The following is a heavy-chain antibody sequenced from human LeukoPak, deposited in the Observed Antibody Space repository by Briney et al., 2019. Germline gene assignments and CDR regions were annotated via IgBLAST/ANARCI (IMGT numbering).Heavy chain of an antibody. CDR3: ARVRLSSGYSK. Sequence: PSETLSLTCSVSGASVSDYYCNWIRQPPGKGLEWIGYVYNSGITNYNPSLRSRVTISVDTSKNQFSPKLNSVTAADTAVYYCARVRLSSGYSKWGQGTLVTVSS. J-gene: IGHJ4*02. V-gene: IGHV4-59*02. D-gene: IGHD3-22*01. CDR2: VYNSGIT. CDR1: GASVSDYY.